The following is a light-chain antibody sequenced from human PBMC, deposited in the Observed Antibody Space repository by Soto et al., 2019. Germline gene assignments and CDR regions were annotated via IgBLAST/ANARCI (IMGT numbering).Light chain of an antibody. CDR2: DAS. Sequence: DIQMTQSPSTLSASVGDRVTITCRASQSVNKWLAWYQQKPGKAPNLLIYDASTLQGGVPSRFSGSGSGTEFTLTVTSLQPEDFATYICEQYDKYSTFGHGTKVDIK. CDR1: QSVNKW. J-gene: IGKJ1*01. CDR3: EQYDKYST. V-gene: IGKV1-5*01.